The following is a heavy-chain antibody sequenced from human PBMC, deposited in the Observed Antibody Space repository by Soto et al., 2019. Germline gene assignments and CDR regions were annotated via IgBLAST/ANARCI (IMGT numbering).Heavy chain of an antibody. D-gene: IGHD5-18*01. J-gene: IGHJ5*02. V-gene: IGHV3-33*01. Sequence: GGSLRLSCAASGFTFSSYGMHWVRQAPGKGLEWVAVIWYDGSNKYYADSVKGRFTISRDNSKNTLYLQMNSLRAEDTAVYYCAREAAMATGWFDPWGQGTLVTVSS. CDR2: IWYDGSNK. CDR3: AREAAMATGWFDP. CDR1: GFTFSSYG.